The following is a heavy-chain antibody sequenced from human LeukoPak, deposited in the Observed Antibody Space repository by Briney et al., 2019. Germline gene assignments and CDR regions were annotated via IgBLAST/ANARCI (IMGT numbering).Heavy chain of an antibody. J-gene: IGHJ4*02. CDR2: INHSVTT. V-gene: IGHV4-34*01. D-gene: IGHD3-10*01. CDR3: VRVKGTVDY. Sequence: SETLSLTCAVYGGSFSGYSWTWIRQPPGKGLEWIGEINHSVTTNYNPSLKSRGAISLDSSKKQFYLNLSSVTAADTAVYYCVRVKGTVDYWGQGTLVTVSS. CDR1: GGSFSGYS.